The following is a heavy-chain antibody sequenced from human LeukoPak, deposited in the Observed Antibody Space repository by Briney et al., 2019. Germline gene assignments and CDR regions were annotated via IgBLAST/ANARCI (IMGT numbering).Heavy chain of an antibody. CDR2: ISANGGST. CDR1: GFTFSGYP. Sequence: GGSLRLSCAASGFTFSGYPMHWVRQAPGKGLEYLSGISANGGSTYYANSVKGRFTISRDNSKNTLYLQMGSLRPEDMAVYYCARDGRNWDFDYWGQGTLVTVSS. J-gene: IGHJ4*02. D-gene: IGHD7-27*01. V-gene: IGHV3-64*01. CDR3: ARDGRNWDFDY.